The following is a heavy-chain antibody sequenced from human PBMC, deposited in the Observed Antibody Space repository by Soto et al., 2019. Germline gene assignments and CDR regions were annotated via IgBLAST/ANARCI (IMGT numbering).Heavy chain of an antibody. J-gene: IGHJ6*02. D-gene: IGHD3-10*01. Sequence: PSETLALTCAVSGGSISSGGYFWNWIRQHPGKGLEWIGYIFYSGSSYYNPSLKSRVTISVDTSKNQFSLKLSSVTAADTAVYYCARGLRVRGVHYYYYGMDVWGQGTTVTVSS. CDR2: IFYSGSS. CDR1: GGSISSGGYF. CDR3: ARGLRVRGVHYYYYGMDV. V-gene: IGHV4-31*11.